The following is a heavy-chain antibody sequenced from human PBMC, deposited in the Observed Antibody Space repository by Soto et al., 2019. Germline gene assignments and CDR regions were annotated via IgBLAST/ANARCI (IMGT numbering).Heavy chain of an antibody. J-gene: IGHJ6*02. V-gene: IGHV2-26*01. D-gene: IGHD3-10*01. CDR2: IFSNDEK. Sequence: PPGKALEWLAHIFSNDEKSYSTSLKSRLTISKDTSKSQVVLTMTNMDPVDTATYYCARIPLVREKYYYYGMDVWGQGTTVTVSS. CDR3: ARIPLVREKYYYYGMDV.